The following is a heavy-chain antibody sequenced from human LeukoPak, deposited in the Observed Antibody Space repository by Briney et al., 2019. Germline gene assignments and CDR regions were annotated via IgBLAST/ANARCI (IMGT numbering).Heavy chain of an antibody. CDR1: GFTFGSYS. D-gene: IGHD6-6*01. Sequence: GGSLRLSCAASGFTFGSYSMNWVRQAPGKGLEWVSSISSSSSYIYYADSVKGRFTISRDNAKNSLYLQMNSLRAGDTAVYYCARLASDDAFDIWGQGTTVTVSS. CDR3: ARLASDDAFDI. V-gene: IGHV3-21*01. CDR2: ISSSSSYI. J-gene: IGHJ3*02.